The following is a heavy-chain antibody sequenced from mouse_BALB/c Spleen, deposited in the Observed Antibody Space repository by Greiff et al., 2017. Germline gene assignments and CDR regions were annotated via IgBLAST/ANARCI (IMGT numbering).Heavy chain of an antibody. D-gene: IGHD2-1*01. Sequence: EVQRVESGGGLVKPGGSLKLSCAASGFTFSSYTMSWVRQTPEKRLEWVATISSGGSYTYYPDSVKGRFTISRDNARNILYLQMSSLRSEDTAMYYCARVNGNYYFDYWGQGTTLTVSS. J-gene: IGHJ2*01. V-gene: IGHV5-9-3*01. CDR3: ARVNGNYYFDY. CDR1: GFTFSSYT. CDR2: ISSGGSYT.